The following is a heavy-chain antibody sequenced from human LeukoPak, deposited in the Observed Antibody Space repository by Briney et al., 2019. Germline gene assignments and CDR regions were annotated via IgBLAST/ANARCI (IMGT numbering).Heavy chain of an antibody. CDR2: IYYSGST. CDR3: ARTVYDLYYFDY. V-gene: IGHV4-59*01. CDR1: GGSISSYY. J-gene: IGHJ4*02. D-gene: IGHD5/OR15-5a*01. Sequence: SETLSLTCTVSGGSISSYYWSWIRQPPGKGLEWIGYIYYSGSTNYNPSLKSRVTISVDTSKNQFSLKLSSVTAADTAVYYCARTVYDLYYFDYWGQGTLVTVSS.